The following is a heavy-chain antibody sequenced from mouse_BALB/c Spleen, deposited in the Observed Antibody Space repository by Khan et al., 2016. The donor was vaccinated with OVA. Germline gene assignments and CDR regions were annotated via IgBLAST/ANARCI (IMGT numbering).Heavy chain of an antibody. D-gene: IGHD1-1*02. Sequence: EVQLVESGGGLVKPGGSLKLSCAASGFTFNNYAMSWVRQTPEKRLEWVATVSSGGSYTYYPDSVKGRFTITRDSAKNTLYLQMSSLRTEDTAMYCCARQGGSYGGPFDYWGQGTTLTVSS. CDR3: ARQGGSYGGPFDY. V-gene: IGHV5-9-3*01. CDR1: GFTFNNYA. CDR2: VSSGGSYT. J-gene: IGHJ2*01.